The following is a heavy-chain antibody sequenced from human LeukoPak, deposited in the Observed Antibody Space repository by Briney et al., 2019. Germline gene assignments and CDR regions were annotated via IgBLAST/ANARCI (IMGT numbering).Heavy chain of an antibody. D-gene: IGHD2-15*01. Sequence: ASVKVSCKASGYTFTNYGISWVRQAPGQGLEWMGWISGYNGNTNYAQKLQGRVTMTTDTSTSTAYMELRRLGSDDTAVYYCAREVAATLIDYWGQGTLVTVSS. CDR3: AREVAATLIDY. J-gene: IGHJ4*02. CDR2: ISGYNGNT. V-gene: IGHV1-18*01. CDR1: GYTFTNYG.